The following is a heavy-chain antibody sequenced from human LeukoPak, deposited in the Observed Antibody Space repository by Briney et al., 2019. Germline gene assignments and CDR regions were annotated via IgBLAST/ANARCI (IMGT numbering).Heavy chain of an antibody. CDR3: ARQGRLLLQYYFDY. J-gene: IGHJ4*02. V-gene: IGHV4-39*01. D-gene: IGHD3-22*01. CDR1: GGSISSSSYY. CDR2: IYYSGST. Sequence: PSETLSLTCTVSGGSISSSSYYWGWIRQPPGKGLEWIGSIYYSGSTYYTPSLKSRVTISVDTSKNQFPLKLSSVTAADTAVYYCARQGRLLLQYYFDYWGQGTLVTVSS.